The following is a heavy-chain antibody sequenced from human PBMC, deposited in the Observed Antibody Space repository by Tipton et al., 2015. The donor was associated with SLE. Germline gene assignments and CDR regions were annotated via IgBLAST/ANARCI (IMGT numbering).Heavy chain of an antibody. J-gene: IGHJ4*02. CDR2: ISSSSSYI. V-gene: IGHV3-21*01. CDR1: GFTFSSYS. D-gene: IGHD6-13*01. CDR3: ARAGISAAGFDY. Sequence: SLRLSCAASGFTFSSYSMNWVRQAPGKGLEWVSSISSSSSYIYCADSVKGRFTISRDNAKNSLYLQMNSLRAEDTAVYYCARAGISAAGFDYWGQGTLVTVSS.